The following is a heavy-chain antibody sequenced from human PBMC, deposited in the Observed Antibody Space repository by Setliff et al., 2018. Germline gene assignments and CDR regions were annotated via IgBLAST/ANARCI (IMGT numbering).Heavy chain of an antibody. Sequence: PSETLSLTCTVSGGSISSGSYYWSWIRQPAGKGLEWIGRIYTSGSTNYNPSLKSRVAISIDTSKNQFSLKLSSVTAADTAVYYCARGFPRYYDTFDPWGQGTLVTVSS. V-gene: IGHV4-61*02. CDR1: GGSISSGSYY. D-gene: IGHD3-9*01. J-gene: IGHJ5*02. CDR3: ARGFPRYYDTFDP. CDR2: IYTSGST.